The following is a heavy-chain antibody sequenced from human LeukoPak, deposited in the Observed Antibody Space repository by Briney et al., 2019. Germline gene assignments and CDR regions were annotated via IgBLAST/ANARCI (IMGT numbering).Heavy chain of an antibody. Sequence: GGSLRLSCAASGFTFSSYGMHWVRQAPGKGLEWVAVISYDGSNKYYADSVKGRFTISRDNSKNTLYLQMNSLRAEDTAVYYCAKDLAYYYDSYHAFDIWGQGTMVTVSS. D-gene: IGHD3-22*01. CDR3: AKDLAYYYDSYHAFDI. CDR2: ISYDGSNK. CDR1: GFTFSSYG. V-gene: IGHV3-30*18. J-gene: IGHJ3*02.